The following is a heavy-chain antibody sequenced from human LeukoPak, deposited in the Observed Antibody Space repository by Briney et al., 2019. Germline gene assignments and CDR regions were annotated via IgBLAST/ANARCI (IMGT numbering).Heavy chain of an antibody. CDR2: IVVGSGNT. D-gene: IGHD3-22*01. CDR1: GFTFTSSA. Sequence: GASVKVSCKASGFTFTSSAMQWVRQARGQRLEWIGWIVVGSGNTNYAQKFQERVTITRDMSTSTAYMELSSLRSEDTAVYYCAARYYYDSSGYSVAFDPWGQGTLVTVSS. J-gene: IGHJ5*02. V-gene: IGHV1-58*02. CDR3: AARYYYDSSGYSVAFDP.